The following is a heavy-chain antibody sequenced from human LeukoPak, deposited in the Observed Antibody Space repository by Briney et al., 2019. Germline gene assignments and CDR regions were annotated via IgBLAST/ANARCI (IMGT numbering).Heavy chain of an antibody. V-gene: IGHV1-69*05. Sequence: ASVKVSCKASGGTFSSYATSWVRQAPGQGLEWMGGIIPIFGTANYAQKFQGRVTITTDESTSTAYMELSSLRSEDTAVYYCARANLDIVVVPAATVSGVWFDPWGQGTLVTVSS. D-gene: IGHD2-2*03. CDR3: ARANLDIVVVPAATVSGVWFDP. J-gene: IGHJ5*02. CDR2: IIPIFGTA. CDR1: GGTFSSYA.